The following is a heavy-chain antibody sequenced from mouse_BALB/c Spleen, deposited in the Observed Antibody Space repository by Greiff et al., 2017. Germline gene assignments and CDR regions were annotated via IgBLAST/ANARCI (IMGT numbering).Heavy chain of an antibody. J-gene: IGHJ4*01. CDR2: INPSNGGT. CDR3: TREGIYYDYDEGMDY. D-gene: IGHD2-4*01. Sequence: QVQLQQPGAELVKPGASVKLSCKASGYTFTSYYMYWVKQRPGQGLEWIGGINPSNGGTNFNEKFKSKATLTVDKSSSTAYMQLSSLTSEDSAVYYCTREGIYYDYDEGMDYWGQGTSVTVSS. CDR1: GYTFTSYY. V-gene: IGHV1S81*02.